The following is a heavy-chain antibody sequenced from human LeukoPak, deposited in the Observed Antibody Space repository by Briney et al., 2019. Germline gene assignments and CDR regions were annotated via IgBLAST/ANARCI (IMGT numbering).Heavy chain of an antibody. J-gene: IGHJ4*02. Sequence: GESLKISCKGSGYSFTSYRIGWVRQMPGKGLEWIGIIYPGDSDTRYSPSFQGQVTISADKSISTAYLQWSSLKASDTAMYYCARHISPTYYDFWSGYLLDYWGQGTLVTVSS. V-gene: IGHV5-51*01. CDR1: GYSFTSYR. CDR3: ARHISPTYYDFWSGYLLDY. D-gene: IGHD3-3*01. CDR2: IYPGDSDT.